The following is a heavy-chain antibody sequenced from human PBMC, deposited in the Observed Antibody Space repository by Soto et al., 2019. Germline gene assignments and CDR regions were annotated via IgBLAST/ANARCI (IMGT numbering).Heavy chain of an antibody. J-gene: IGHJ4*02. CDR1: GFTFSNLG. V-gene: IGHV3-48*01. D-gene: IGHD5-12*01. CDR3: GSPVRGY. Sequence: PGGSLRLSCAASGFTFSNLGMNWLRQAPGKGLEWVSYISSGSSTIYYADSVKGRFTISRDNAKNSLYLQMNSLRAEDTAVYYCGSPVRGYWGQGTLVTVS. CDR2: ISSGSSTI.